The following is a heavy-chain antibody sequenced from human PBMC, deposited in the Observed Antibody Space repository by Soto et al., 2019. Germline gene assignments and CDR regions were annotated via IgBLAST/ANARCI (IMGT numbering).Heavy chain of an antibody. Sequence: QVQLQESGPGLVKPSGTLSLTCAVSGGSVNNDKWWSWVRQPPGKGLEWIGEIHSSGIPNYNPSLKSRASIFVDKFKNQFSVKLTSVTAADTAVYFCAGQWSAGYGAFDPWGQGTLVTVSS. CDR2: IHSSGIP. J-gene: IGHJ5*02. CDR1: GGSVNNDKW. V-gene: IGHV4-4*02. CDR3: AGQWSAGYGAFDP. D-gene: IGHD3-9*01.